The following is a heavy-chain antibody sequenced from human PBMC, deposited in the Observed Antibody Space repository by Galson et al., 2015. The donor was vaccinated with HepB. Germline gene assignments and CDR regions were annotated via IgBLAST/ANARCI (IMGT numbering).Heavy chain of an antibody. CDR2: ISRSGDTT. D-gene: IGHD1-26*01. J-gene: IGHJ2*01. V-gene: IGHV3-23*01. CDR3: AKFFRRLELPDWYFDL. CDR1: GFTLSNYA. Sequence: SLRLSCAASGFTLSNYAMTWVRQAPGKGLEWVSTISRSGDTTYYADSVKGRFTISRDNSKSTLYLQMNSLRAEDTAVYYSAKFFRRLELPDWYFDLWGRGTLGTVSS.